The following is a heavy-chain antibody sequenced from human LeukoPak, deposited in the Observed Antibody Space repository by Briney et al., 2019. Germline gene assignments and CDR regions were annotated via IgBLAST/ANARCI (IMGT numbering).Heavy chain of an antibody. CDR1: GLTFSSYA. CDR2: ISGSGGRT. J-gene: IGHJ4*02. V-gene: IGHV3-23*01. D-gene: IGHD3-22*01. CDR3: AKDSSGYYYTTTDY. Sequence: PGGPLTLSCAASGLTFSSYAMRWVRQPPGKGLEWVSSISGSGGRTYYAHSVKGRFTISGDNSKNTLYLQMNSLRAEDTAVYYCAKDSSGYYYTTTDYWGQGTLVTVSS.